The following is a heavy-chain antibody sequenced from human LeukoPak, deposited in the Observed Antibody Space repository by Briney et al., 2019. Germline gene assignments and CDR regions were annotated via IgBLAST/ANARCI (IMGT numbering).Heavy chain of an antibody. J-gene: IGHJ6*02. D-gene: IGHD5-18*01. V-gene: IGHV1-69*01. CDR2: IIPIFGTA. CDR1: GGTFSSYA. CDR3: AGYSYGYYYYYGMDV. Sequence: EASVKVSCTASGGTFSSYAISWVRQAPGQGLEWMGGIIPIFGTANYAQKFQGRVTITADESTSTAYMELSSLRSEDTAVYYCAGYSYGYYYYYGMDVWGQGTTVTVSS.